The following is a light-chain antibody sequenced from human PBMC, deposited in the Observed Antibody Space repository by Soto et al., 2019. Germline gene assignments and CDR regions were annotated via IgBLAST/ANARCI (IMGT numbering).Light chain of an antibody. CDR2: GAS. CDR1: QSVSSDY. Sequence: EIVLTQSPGTLSLSPGERATLSCRASQSVSSDYLAWYQQKPGHAPRLLIYGASSRATGIPDRFSGSGSGTDFALTISRLEPEDFAVYYCQQFGTSPFTFGGGTKVEIK. J-gene: IGKJ4*01. V-gene: IGKV3-20*01. CDR3: QQFGTSPFT.